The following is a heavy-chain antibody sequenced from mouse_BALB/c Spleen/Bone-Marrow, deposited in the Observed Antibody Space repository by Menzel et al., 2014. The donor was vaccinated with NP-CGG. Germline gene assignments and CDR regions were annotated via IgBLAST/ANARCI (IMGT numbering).Heavy chain of an antibody. Sequence: EVMLVESGGGLVQPGGSLRLSCATSGFTFTDNYMTWVRQPPGKALEWLGFIRNKANGYTTEHSASVKGRFTISRDNSQSILYLQMNTLRAEDSATYYCARDSDWFAYWGQGTLVTVSA. CDR1: GFTFTDNY. CDR3: ARDSDWFAY. V-gene: IGHV7-3*02. J-gene: IGHJ3*01. CDR2: IRNKANGYTT.